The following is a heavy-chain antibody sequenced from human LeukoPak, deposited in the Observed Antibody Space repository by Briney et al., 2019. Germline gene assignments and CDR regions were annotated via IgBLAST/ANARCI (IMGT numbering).Heavy chain of an antibody. Sequence: SETLSLTCAVYGGSFSGYYWSWIRQPPGKGLEWIGEINHSGSTNYSPSLKSRVTISVDTSKNQFSLKLSSVTAADTAVYYCARGPLKYYYGSGSYRSYMDVWGKGTTVTVSS. V-gene: IGHV4-34*01. CDR1: GGSFSGYY. CDR3: ARGPLKYYYGSGSYRSYMDV. D-gene: IGHD3-10*01. CDR2: INHSGST. J-gene: IGHJ6*03.